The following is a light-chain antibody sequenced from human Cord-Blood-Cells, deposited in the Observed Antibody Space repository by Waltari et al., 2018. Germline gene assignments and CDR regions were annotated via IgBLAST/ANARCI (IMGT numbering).Light chain of an antibody. J-gene: IGKJ1*01. CDR2: WAS. Sequence: DIVMTQSPDSLAVSLGERATINCQSSQSVLYSSNNKNYLAWYQQKPGQSPKLLIYWASTRESGVPDRFSGSGSGTDFTLTISSLQAEDVAVYYCQQYYSTPLTFGQGTKVEIK. V-gene: IGKV4-1*01. CDR1: QSVLYSSNNKNY. CDR3: QQYYSTPLT.